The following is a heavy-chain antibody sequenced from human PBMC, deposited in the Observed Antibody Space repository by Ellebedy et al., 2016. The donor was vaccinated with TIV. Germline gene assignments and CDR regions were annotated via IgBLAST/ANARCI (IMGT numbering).Heavy chain of an antibody. J-gene: IGHJ6*03. V-gene: IGHV4-39*07. CDR3: ARKYYYGSGSYWGSYYYYYYMDV. D-gene: IGHD3-10*01. CDR2: IYYNGRT. CDR1: GGSISSTTHY. Sequence: SETLSLXXTVSGGSISSTTHYWGWIRQPPGKGLEWIGNIYYNGRTYYNPSLKSRVTISVDTSKNQFSLKLSSVTAADTAVYYCARKYYYGSGSYWGSYYYYYYMDVWGKGTTVTVSS.